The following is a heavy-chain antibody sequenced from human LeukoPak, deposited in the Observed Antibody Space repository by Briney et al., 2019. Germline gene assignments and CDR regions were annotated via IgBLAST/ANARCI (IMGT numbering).Heavy chain of an antibody. CDR2: INSDGSST. CDR1: GFTFSSYW. D-gene: IGHD3-22*01. CDR3: ARGGYSWYYYMDV. J-gene: IGHJ6*03. V-gene: IGHV3-74*01. Sequence: GRSLRLSCAASGFTFSSYWMHWVRQAPGKRLVWVSRINSDGSSTNYAESVKGRFTISRDNAKNTLYLQMNSLRAEDTAVYYCARGGYSWYYYMDVWGKGTTVTVSS.